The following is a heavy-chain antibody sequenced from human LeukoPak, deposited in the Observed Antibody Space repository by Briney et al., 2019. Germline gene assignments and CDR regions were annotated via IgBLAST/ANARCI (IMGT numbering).Heavy chain of an antibody. CDR3: ARPYSSGRGYFDL. J-gene: IGHJ2*01. CDR2: VFYSGTT. CDR1: GGFISINTHY. V-gene: IGHV4-39*01. D-gene: IGHD6-19*01. Sequence: SETLSLTCSLSGGFISINTHYWGWIRQTPGKGPEWIGSVFYSGTTYFNPSLNGRLTISVDTSKNQFSLKLRSVTAADTAVYYCARPYSSGRGYFDLWGRGTLVTVSS.